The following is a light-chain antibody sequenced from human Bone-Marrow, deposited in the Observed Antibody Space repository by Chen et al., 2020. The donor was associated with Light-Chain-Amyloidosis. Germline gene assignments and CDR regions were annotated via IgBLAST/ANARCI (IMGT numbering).Light chain of an antibody. J-gene: IGLJ3*02. CDR1: SGYSNYK. CDR3: GADHGSGSNLARWV. Sequence: QPVLTQPPSASASLGASVTLTCTLSSGYSNYKVDWYQQRQGKGPRFVMRVGTGGIVGSKGDGIPDRFSVLGSGLNRYLTIKNIQEEDESDYHCGADHGSGSNLARWVFGGGTKLTVL. V-gene: IGLV9-49*01. CDR2: VGTGGIVG.